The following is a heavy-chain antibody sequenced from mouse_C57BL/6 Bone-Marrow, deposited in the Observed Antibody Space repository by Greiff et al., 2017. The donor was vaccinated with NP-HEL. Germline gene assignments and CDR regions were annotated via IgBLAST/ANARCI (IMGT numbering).Heavy chain of an antibody. CDR1: GYAFSSSW. V-gene: IGHV1-82*01. CDR2: IYPGDGDT. D-gene: IGHD2-4*01. J-gene: IGHJ3*01. CDR3: ARGYYDYSWFAY. Sequence: LVESGPELVKPGASVKISCKASGYAFSSSWMNWVKQRPGKGLEWIGRIYPGDGDTNYNGKFKGKATLTADKSSSTAYMQLSSLTSEDSAVYFCARGYYDYSWFAYWGQGTLVTVSA.